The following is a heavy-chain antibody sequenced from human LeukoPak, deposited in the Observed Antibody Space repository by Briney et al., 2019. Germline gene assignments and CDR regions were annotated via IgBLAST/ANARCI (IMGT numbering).Heavy chain of an antibody. D-gene: IGHD1-26*01. V-gene: IGHV1-46*01. J-gene: IGHJ6*02. CDR1: GYTFTSYY. CDR2: INPSGGST. Sequence: ASVKVSCKASGYTFTSYYMHWVRQAPGQGLEWMGIINPSGGSTSYAQKFQGRVTMTRDTSTSTVYVELSSLRSEDTAVYYCARGSGEVGATYYYYGMDVWGQGTTVTVSS. CDR3: ARGSGEVGATYYYYGMDV.